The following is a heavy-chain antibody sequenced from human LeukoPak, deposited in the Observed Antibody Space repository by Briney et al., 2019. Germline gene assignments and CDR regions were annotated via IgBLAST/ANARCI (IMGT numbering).Heavy chain of an antibody. CDR2: ISRSGNTI. J-gene: IGHJ6*04. CDR1: GFTFSSYE. V-gene: IGHV3-48*03. Sequence: GGSLRLSCAASGFTFSSYEMKSVRQATGKGLGWVSYISRSGNTIYYADSVKGRFTISRDNDKNSLYLQINSLRAEDTAVYYCAELGITMIGGVWGKGTTVTISS. CDR3: AELGITMIGGV. D-gene: IGHD3-10*02.